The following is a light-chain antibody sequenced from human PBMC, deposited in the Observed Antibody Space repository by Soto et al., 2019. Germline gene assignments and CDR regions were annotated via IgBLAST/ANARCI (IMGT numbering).Light chain of an antibody. CDR2: DVS. J-gene: IGLJ1*01. CDR3: CSSAGSSYV. CDR1: SSDVGAYDY. V-gene: IGLV2-14*03. Sequence: QSVLTQPASVSGSPGQSIAISCTGTSSDVGAYDYVSWYQQHPDRAPRLVIYDVSKRPSGVPDRFSGSKSVNTATLTVSGLQAEDEADYYCCSSAGSSYVFETGTKVTVL.